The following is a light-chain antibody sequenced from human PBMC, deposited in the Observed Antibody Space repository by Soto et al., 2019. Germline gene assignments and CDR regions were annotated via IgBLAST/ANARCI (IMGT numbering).Light chain of an antibody. CDR3: LQDYSYPLT. Sequence: AIQMTQSPSSLSASVGDRVTITCRASQGIRNDLGWYQQKPGKAPKLLIYAASSLQSGVPSRFSASGFGKDFTHTISSLQPEDVATYYCLQDYSYPLTFGPGTKVEIK. J-gene: IGKJ3*01. CDR1: QGIRND. CDR2: AAS. V-gene: IGKV1-6*01.